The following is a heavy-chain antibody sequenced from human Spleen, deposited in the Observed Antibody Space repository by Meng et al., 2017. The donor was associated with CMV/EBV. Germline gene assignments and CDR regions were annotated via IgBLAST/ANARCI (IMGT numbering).Heavy chain of an antibody. Sequence: GESLKISCAASGFTFTSYEMNWVRQAPGKGLEWVSYISSSGNTIYYADSVKGRSTISRDNAKNSLYLQMNSLRAEDTAVYYCARDGVVPRGMDVWGQGTTVTVSS. CDR1: GFTFTSYE. CDR3: ARDGVVPRGMDV. CDR2: ISSSGNTI. J-gene: IGHJ6*02. D-gene: IGHD2-8*01. V-gene: IGHV3-48*03.